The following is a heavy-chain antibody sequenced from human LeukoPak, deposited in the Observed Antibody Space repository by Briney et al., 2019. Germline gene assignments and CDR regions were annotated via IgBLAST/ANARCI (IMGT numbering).Heavy chain of an antibody. CDR1: GFTFSSYG. Sequence: GGSLRLSCAASGFTFSSYGMHWVRQAPGKGLEWVAVISYDGSNKYYADSLKGRFTISRDNSKNTLYLQMNSLRAEDTAVYYCAKGLTNGVPEWGQGTLVTVSS. CDR3: AKGLTNGVPE. CDR2: ISYDGSNK. D-gene: IGHD2-8*01. J-gene: IGHJ4*02. V-gene: IGHV3-30*18.